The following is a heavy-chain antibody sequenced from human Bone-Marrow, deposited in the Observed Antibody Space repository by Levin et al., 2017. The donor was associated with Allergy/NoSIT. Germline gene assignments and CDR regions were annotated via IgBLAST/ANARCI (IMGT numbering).Heavy chain of an antibody. Sequence: GESLKISCVVSGFTISNHYMSWVRQASGKGLEWVAVIYSFGSTNYADSVKGRFTISRANSENTLYLQMNSLRAENPAIYYCARLDFNYGSYYWCQGTLVTVSS. J-gene: IGHJ4*02. CDR3: ARLDFNYGSYY. V-gene: IGHV3-66*04. D-gene: IGHD3-10*01. CDR2: IYSFGST. CDR1: GFTISNHY.